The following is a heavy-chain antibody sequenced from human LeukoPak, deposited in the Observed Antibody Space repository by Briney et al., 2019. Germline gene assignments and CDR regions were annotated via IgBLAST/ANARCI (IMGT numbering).Heavy chain of an antibody. CDR3: AGSPLSVSGYLDY. D-gene: IGHD6-25*01. CDR2: IIGSGGST. CDR1: GFTFSSYA. J-gene: IGHJ4*02. V-gene: IGHV3-23*01. Sequence: PGGSLRLSCAAPGFTFSSYAMTWVRQAPGKGLEWVSAIIGSGGSTYYADSVKGRFTISRDNSKNTLYLQMNSLRAEDTAVYYCAGSPLSVSGYLDYWGQGTLVTVSS.